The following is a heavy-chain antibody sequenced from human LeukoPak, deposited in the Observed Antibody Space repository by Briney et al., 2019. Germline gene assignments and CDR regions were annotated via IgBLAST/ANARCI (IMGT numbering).Heavy chain of an antibody. V-gene: IGHV1-69*01. CDR3: ARGPEGRITIFGVVIYNCFDP. J-gene: IGHJ5*02. Sequence: SVKVSCKASGGTFSSYAISWVRQAPGQGLERMGGIIPIFGTANYAQKFQGRVTITADESTSTVYMELSSLRSEDTAVYYCARGPEGRITIFGVVIYNCFDPWGQGTLVTVSS. CDR2: IIPIFGTA. CDR1: GGTFSSYA. D-gene: IGHD3-3*01.